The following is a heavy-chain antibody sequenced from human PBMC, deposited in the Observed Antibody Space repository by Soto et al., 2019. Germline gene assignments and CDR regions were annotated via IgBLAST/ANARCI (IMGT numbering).Heavy chain of an antibody. CDR3: ASGGLGYCSNGVCFLYGMDV. CDR2: ISSSSYYI. Sequence: EVKLVESGGGLVKPGGSLRLSCAASGFTFTSYNMNWVRQAPGKGLEWVSSISSSSYYIYYADAVKGRFTISRDNAKTSLELQVGGLRAEDTAVYYCASGGLGYCSNGVCFLYGMDVWGQGTTVTVSS. J-gene: IGHJ6*02. D-gene: IGHD2-8*01. CDR1: GFTFTSYN. V-gene: IGHV3-21*01.